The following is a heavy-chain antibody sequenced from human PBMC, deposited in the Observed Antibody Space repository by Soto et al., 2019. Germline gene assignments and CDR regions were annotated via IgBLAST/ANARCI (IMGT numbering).Heavy chain of an antibody. CDR3: ARSLGYCSGGSCYPDAFDI. D-gene: IGHD2-15*01. V-gene: IGHV1-2*04. CDR1: GYTLTRYY. CDR2: INPNSGGT. J-gene: IGHJ3*02. Sequence: GGSVEGSCKGSGYTLTRYYMHWVGQAPGQGVVWMGWINPNSGGTNYAQKFQGWVTMTRDTSISTAYMELSRLRSDDTAVYYCARSLGYCSGGSCYPDAFDIWGQGTMVTVSS.